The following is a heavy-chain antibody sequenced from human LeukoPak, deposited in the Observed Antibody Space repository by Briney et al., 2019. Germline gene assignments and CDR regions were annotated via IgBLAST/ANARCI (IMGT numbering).Heavy chain of an antibody. J-gene: IGHJ4*02. Sequence: GGSLRLSCAASGFTFSSYAMSWVRQAPGKGLEWVSAISGSGGSTYYADSVKGRFTISRDNSKNTLYLQMNSLRAEDTAVYYCARDGDYYGSGSYYNRRHYFDYWGQGTLVTVSS. CDR1: GFTFSSYA. CDR3: ARDGDYYGSGSYYNRRHYFDY. CDR2: ISGSGGST. D-gene: IGHD3-10*01. V-gene: IGHV3-23*01.